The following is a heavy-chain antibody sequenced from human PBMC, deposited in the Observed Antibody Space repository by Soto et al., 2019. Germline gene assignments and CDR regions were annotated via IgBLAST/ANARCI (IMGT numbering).Heavy chain of an antibody. CDR1: GGTFSSYA. J-gene: IGHJ4*02. Sequence: SVKVSCKASGGTFSSYAISWVRQAPGQGLEWMGGIIPIFGTANYAQKFQGRVTITADESTGTAYMELSSLRSEDTAVYYCAAAYDSSGYLNDYWGQGTLVTVSS. CDR3: AAAYDSSGYLNDY. D-gene: IGHD3-22*01. V-gene: IGHV1-69*13. CDR2: IIPIFGTA.